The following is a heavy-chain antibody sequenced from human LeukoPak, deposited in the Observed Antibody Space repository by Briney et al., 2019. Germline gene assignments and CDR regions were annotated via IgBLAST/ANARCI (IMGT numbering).Heavy chain of an antibody. CDR1: GGSISSYY. CDR3: ARGRIAVAGTWPNDYYYYYMDV. Sequence: SETLSLTCTVSGGSISSYYWSWIRQPPGKGLEWIGYIYYSGSTNYNPSLKSRVTISVDTSKNQFSLKLSSVTAADTAVYYCARGRIAVAGTWPNDYYYYYMDVWGKGTTVTISS. V-gene: IGHV4-59*01. J-gene: IGHJ6*03. D-gene: IGHD6-19*01. CDR2: IYYSGST.